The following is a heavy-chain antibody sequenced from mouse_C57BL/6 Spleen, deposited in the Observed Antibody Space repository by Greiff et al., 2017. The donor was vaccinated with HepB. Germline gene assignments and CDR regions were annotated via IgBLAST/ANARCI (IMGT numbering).Heavy chain of an antibody. Sequence: VQLQQSGAELARPGASVKLSCKASGYTFTSYGISWVKQRTGQGLEWIGEIYPRSGNTYYNEKFKGKATLTADKSSSTAYMELRSLTSEDSAVYFWAREDFGSSYGDFDVWGKGTTGTGPS. CDR3: AREDFGSSYGDFDV. V-gene: IGHV1-81*01. CDR1: GYTFTSYG. D-gene: IGHD1-1*01. J-gene: IGHJ1*03. CDR2: IYPRSGNT.